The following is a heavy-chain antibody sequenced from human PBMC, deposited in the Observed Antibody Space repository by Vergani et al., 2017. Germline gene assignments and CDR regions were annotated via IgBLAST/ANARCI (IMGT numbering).Heavy chain of an antibody. J-gene: IGHJ5*02. CDR1: GFSLSTSGVG. Sequence: QITLKESGPTLVKPTQTLTLTCTFSGFSLSTSGVGVGWIRQPPGKALEWLALIYWNDDKRYSPSLKSRLTITKETSKNQVVLTITNIDPVDTATYYCAHTFCSGGSRYVVNWFDPWGQGTLVTVSS. CDR2: IYWNDDK. D-gene: IGHD2-15*01. CDR3: AHTFCSGGSRYVVNWFDP. V-gene: IGHV2-5*01.